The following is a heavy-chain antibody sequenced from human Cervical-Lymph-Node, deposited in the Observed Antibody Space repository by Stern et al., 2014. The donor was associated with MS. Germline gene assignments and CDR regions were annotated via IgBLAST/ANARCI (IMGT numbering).Heavy chain of an antibody. J-gene: IGHJ4*02. Sequence: VQLGESGGGLVQPGGSLRLSCAASGFTFSSYSMNWVRQAPGKGLEWVSYISGSSSTIYYSDSVKGRFTISRDNAKNSLYLQMNSLRDEDTAVYYCARRHSSGWYAYFDYWGQGILVTVSS. CDR2: ISGSSSTI. D-gene: IGHD6-19*01. CDR1: GFTFSSYS. CDR3: ARRHSSGWYAYFDY. V-gene: IGHV3-48*02.